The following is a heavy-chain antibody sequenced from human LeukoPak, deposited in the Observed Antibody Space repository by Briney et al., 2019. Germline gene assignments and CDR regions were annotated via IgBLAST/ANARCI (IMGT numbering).Heavy chain of an antibody. Sequence: GSLRPPFAASGFPLYHLGLSLVPPAPGEGLGWVSIISGSGGSTYYAVSVKGRFTISRDNSKNTLYLQMNSLRADDTAIYHCAKATIIVVPAASFDYWGQGTLVTVSS. V-gene: IGHV3-23*01. CDR2: ISGSGGST. CDR3: AKATIIVVPAASFDY. CDR1: GFPLYHLG. J-gene: IGHJ4*02. D-gene: IGHD2-2*01.